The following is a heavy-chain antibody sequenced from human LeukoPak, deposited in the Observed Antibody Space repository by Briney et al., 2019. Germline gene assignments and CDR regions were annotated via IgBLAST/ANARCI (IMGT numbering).Heavy chain of an antibody. D-gene: IGHD4-17*01. J-gene: IGHJ5*02. V-gene: IGHV1-46*01. CDR2: INPSGGST. Sequence: ASVKVSCKASRYTFTSYYMHWVRQAPGQGLEWMGIINPSGGSTSYAQKFQGRVTMTRNTSISTAYMELSSLRSEDTAVYYCARGTYGDYQVWFDPWGQGTLVTVSS. CDR3: ARGTYGDYQVWFDP. CDR1: RYTFTSYY.